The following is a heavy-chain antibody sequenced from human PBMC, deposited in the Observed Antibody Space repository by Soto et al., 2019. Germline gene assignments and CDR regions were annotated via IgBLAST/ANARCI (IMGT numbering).Heavy chain of an antibody. D-gene: IGHD3-16*01. Sequence: QVQLVESGGGVVQPGRSLRLSCAASGFTFSSYGMHWVRQAPGKGLEWVAVISYDGTSTDFADSVKGRFAISRDNSKNVLFLEMNRLRPEDTAVYYCAKDLGGGWIPDYFDPRGQGTLVTVSS. V-gene: IGHV3-30*18. CDR2: ISYDGTST. CDR3: AKDLGGGWIPDYFDP. J-gene: IGHJ4*02. CDR1: GFTFSSYG.